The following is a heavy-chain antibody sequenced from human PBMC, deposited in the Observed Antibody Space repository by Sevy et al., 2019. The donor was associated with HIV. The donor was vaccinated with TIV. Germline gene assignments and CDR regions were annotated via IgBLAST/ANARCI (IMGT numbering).Heavy chain of an antibody. CDR2: ISGSGDST. CDR3: ARDVRWYCSSTSCYVFDY. J-gene: IGHJ4*02. Sequence: GGSLRLSCAASGFTFTTYDMSWVRQAPGKGLEWVSDISGSGDSTYYADSVKGRFTVSRDNSKNTLYLQMNSLRAEDTAVYYCARDVRWYCSSTSCYVFDYWGQGTLVTVSS. V-gene: IGHV3-23*01. D-gene: IGHD2-2*01. CDR1: GFTFTTYD.